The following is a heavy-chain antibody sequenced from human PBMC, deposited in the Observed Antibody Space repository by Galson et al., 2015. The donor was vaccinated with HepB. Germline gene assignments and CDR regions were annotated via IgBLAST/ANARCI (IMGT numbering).Heavy chain of an antibody. CDR1: GSTFIGHH. Sequence: SVKVSCKASGSTFIGHHMHWVRQAPGQGLEWMRWINPNSGDTKYAQKFEGRVTMTRDTSISTAHMELSRLRSDDTAVYYCARGAAVATNWFDPWGQGTLVTVSS. CDR3: ARGAAVATNWFDP. D-gene: IGHD6-13*01. J-gene: IGHJ5*02. V-gene: IGHV1-2*02. CDR2: INPNSGDT.